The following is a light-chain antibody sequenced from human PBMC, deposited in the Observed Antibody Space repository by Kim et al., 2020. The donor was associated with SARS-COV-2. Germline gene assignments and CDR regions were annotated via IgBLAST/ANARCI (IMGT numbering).Light chain of an antibody. CDR1: SSDVGGYNY. CDR3: CSYAGSDTYV. J-gene: IGLJ1*01. V-gene: IGLV2-11*01. CDR2: DVS. Sequence: QSVLTQLRSVSGSPGQSVTISCTGTSSDVGGYNYVSWYQQHPGKAPKLMIYDVSKPPSGVPDRFSGSKSGNTASMTISGRQAVDEADYYCCSYAGSDTYVIGTGTKVTV.